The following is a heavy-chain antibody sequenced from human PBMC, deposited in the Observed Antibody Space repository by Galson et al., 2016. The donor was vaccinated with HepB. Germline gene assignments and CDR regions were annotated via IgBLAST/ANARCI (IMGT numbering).Heavy chain of an antibody. D-gene: IGHD1-26*01. CDR1: EYSFDSHW. J-gene: IGHJ4*02. CDR2: IYPSDSDT. V-gene: IGHV5-51*01. CDR3: ARLVGATTGYCFEY. Sequence: QSGAEVKKAGESLKISCTGSEYSFDSHWIGWVRQVPGKGLEWMGFIYPSDSDTRYSPSFQGQVTIPADKSITTAYLHWSSLKASDTAMYYCARLVGATTGYCFEYWGQGTLVIVSS.